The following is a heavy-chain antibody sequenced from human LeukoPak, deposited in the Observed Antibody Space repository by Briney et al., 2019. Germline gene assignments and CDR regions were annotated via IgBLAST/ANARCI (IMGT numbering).Heavy chain of an antibody. J-gene: IGHJ4*02. D-gene: IGHD5-18*01. CDR1: GGSISSSSYY. CDR3: ARLRGYSYGGEPAYYFDN. CDR2: IYYSGST. V-gene: IGHV4-39*07. Sequence: PSETLSLTCTVSGGSISSSSYYWGWIRQPPGKGLEWIGSIYYSGSTYYNPSLKSRVTVSVDRSKNQFSVKLNSVTAADTAVYYCARLRGYSYGGEPAYYFDNWGQGTLVTVSS.